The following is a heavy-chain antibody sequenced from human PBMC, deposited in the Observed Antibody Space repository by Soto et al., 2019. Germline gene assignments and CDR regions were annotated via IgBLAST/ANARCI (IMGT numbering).Heavy chain of an antibody. Sequence: GASVKVSCKASGYSFIRFGVSWVRQAPGQGLEWMGWISPYNHYTNYAQNFQDRVTMTTDTSTSTAYMELRSLRSDDTAVFYCARWSSSSTSCRSNASDVWGQGTMVTVSS. CDR2: ISPYNHYT. D-gene: IGHD2-2*01. CDR3: ARWSSSSTSCRSNASDV. CDR1: GYSFIRFG. V-gene: IGHV1-18*01. J-gene: IGHJ3*01.